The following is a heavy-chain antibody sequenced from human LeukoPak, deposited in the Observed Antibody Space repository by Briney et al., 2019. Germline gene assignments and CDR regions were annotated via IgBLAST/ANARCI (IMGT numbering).Heavy chain of an antibody. D-gene: IGHD2-21*02. V-gene: IGHV1-69*13. CDR2: IIPIFGRA. Sequence: SVKVSCKASGGTFSSYAISWVRQAPGQGLEWMGGIIPIFGRANYAQKFQGRVTITADESTSTAYMELSSLRSEDTAVYYCAGDGDCFHAAGYWGQGTLVTVSS. J-gene: IGHJ4*02. CDR3: AGDGDCFHAAGY. CDR1: GGTFSSYA.